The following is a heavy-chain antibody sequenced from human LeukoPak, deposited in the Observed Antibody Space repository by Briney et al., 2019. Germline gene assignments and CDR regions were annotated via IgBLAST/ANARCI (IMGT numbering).Heavy chain of an antibody. CDR1: GYTFTGYY. V-gene: IGHV1-2*04. J-gene: IGHJ4*02. CDR2: INPNSGGT. D-gene: IGHD4-17*01. Sequence: ASVKVSCKASGYTFTGYYMHWVRQAPGQGLGWMGWINPNSGGTNYAQKFQGWVTMTRDTSISTAYMELSRLRSDDTAVYYCARASDYGDYAYWGQGTLVTVSS. CDR3: ARASDYGDYAY.